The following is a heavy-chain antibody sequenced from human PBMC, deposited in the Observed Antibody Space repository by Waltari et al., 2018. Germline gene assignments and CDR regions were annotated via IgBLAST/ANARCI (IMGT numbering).Heavy chain of an antibody. CDR3: ARDRGYYYYDGMDV. CDR2: LIPILGTA. D-gene: IGHD3-16*01. V-gene: IGHV1-69*13. CDR1: GGTFSSYA. J-gene: IGHJ6*02. Sequence: QVQLVQSGAEVKKPGSSVKVSCKASGGTFSSYAISWVRQAPGQGLEWMGGLIPILGTANYAQKVQGRVRITADEATSTGYMEMSSLRSEDTAVYYCARDRGYYYYDGMDVWGQGTTVTVSS.